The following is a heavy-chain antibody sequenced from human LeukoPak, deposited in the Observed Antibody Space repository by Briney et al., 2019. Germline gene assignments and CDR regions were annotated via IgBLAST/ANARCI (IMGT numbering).Heavy chain of an antibody. J-gene: IGHJ6*02. D-gene: IGHD4-23*01. V-gene: IGHV3-9*01. CDR3: AKDITTVVTPRSGMDV. Sequence: GGSLRLSCAASGFTFDDYAMHWVRQAPGKGLEWASGISWNSGSIGYADSVKGRFTISRDNAKNSLYLQMNSLRAEDTALYYCAKDITTVVTPRSGMDVWGQGTTVTVSS. CDR2: ISWNSGSI. CDR1: GFTFDDYA.